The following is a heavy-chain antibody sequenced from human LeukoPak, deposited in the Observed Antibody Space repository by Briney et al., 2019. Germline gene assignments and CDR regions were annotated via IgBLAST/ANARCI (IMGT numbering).Heavy chain of an antibody. V-gene: IGHV1-69*13. CDR3: ARDRPYTGGWRGFDY. CDR2: IIPMFGIA. CDR1: GGTFSRYA. J-gene: IGHJ4*02. D-gene: IGHD6-19*01. Sequence: SVKVSCKASGGTFSRYAISWVRQAPGQGLEWMGGIIPMFGIANYAQKFQDRVTITADESTSTANMELSSLRSEDTAVYYCARDRPYTGGWRGFDYWGQGTLVTVSS.